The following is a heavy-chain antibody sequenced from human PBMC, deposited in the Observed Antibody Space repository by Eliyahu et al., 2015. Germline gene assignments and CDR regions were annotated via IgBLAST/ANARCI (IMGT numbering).Heavy chain of an antibody. V-gene: IGHV4-59*01. J-gene: IGHJ6*02. CDR2: T. Sequence: TNYNPSLKSRVTISVDTSKNQFSLKLSSVTAADTAVYYCARDVSHSYYDFWSGYYGTPPYYGMDVWGQGTTVTVSS. D-gene: IGHD3-3*01. CDR3: ARDVSHSYYDFWSGYYGTPPYYGMDV.